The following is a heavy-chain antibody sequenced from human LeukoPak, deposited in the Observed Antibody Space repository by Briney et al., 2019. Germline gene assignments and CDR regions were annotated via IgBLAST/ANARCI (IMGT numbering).Heavy chain of an antibody. V-gene: IGHV4-59*01. J-gene: IGHJ3*02. CDR2: IYYSGST. CDR1: GGSISSYY. Sequence: PSETLSLTCTVSGGSISSYYWSWIRQPPGKGLEWIGYIYYSGSTNYNPSLQSRVTISVDTSKNQFSLKLSSVTAADTAVYYCARYYYGSGSYCGRTYCDAFDIWGQGTMVTVSS. CDR3: ARYYYGSGSYCGRTYCDAFDI. D-gene: IGHD3-10*01.